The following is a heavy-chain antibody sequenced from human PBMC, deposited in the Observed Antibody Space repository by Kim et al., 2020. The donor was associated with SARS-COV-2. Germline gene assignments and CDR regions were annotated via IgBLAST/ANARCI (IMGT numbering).Heavy chain of an antibody. CDR2: ISGSGGST. D-gene: IGHD2-8*02. J-gene: IGHJ6*02. CDR1: GFTFSSYA. Sequence: GGSLRLSCAASGFTFSSYAMSWVRQAPGKGLEWVSAISGSGGSTYCADSVKGRFTISRDNSKNTLYLQMNSLRAEDTAVYYCAKVRARLLGYYYYGMDVWGQGTTVTVSS. CDR3: AKVRARLLGYYYYGMDV. V-gene: IGHV3-23*01.